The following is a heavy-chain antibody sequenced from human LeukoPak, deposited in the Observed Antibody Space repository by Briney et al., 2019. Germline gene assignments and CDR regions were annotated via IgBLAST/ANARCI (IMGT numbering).Heavy chain of an antibody. J-gene: IGHJ4*02. V-gene: IGHV4-59*08. CDR2: IYYSGST. Sequence: SETLSLTCTVSGGSISSYYWSWIRQPPGKGLEWIGYIYYSGSTNYNPSLKSRVTISVDMSKNQFSLKLSSVTAADTAVYYCARRGYSTYYYDSSGSRPEYYFDYWGQGTLVTVSS. D-gene: IGHD3-22*01. CDR3: ARRGYSTYYYDSSGSRPEYYFDY. CDR1: GGSISSYY.